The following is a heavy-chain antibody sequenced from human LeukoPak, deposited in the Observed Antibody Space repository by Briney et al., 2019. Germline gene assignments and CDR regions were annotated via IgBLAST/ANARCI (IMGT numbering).Heavy chain of an antibody. Sequence: ASVKVSCKASGYTFTGYYMHWVRQAPGQGLEWMGWINPNSGGTNYAQKFRGWVTMTRDTSISTAYMELSRLRSDDTAVYYCAREACSSTSCYAYFDYWGQGTLVTVSS. J-gene: IGHJ4*02. CDR3: AREACSSTSCYAYFDY. V-gene: IGHV1-2*04. D-gene: IGHD2-2*01. CDR2: INPNSGGT. CDR1: GYTFTGYY.